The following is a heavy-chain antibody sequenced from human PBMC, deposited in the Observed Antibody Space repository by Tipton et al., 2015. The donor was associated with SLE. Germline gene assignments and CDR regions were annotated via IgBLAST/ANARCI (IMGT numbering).Heavy chain of an antibody. CDR1: GFTFSTYT. Sequence: SLRLSCAASGFTFSTYTMNWVRQAPGKGLEWVSSISSSGYIYYADSLKGRFTISRDNSKNTLYLQMNRLRTEDTAVYYCAKDSRGGYTLIYDMDVWGQGTTVTVSS. CDR2: ISSSGYI. D-gene: IGHD5-24*01. V-gene: IGHV3-21*01. J-gene: IGHJ6*02. CDR3: AKDSRGGYTLIYDMDV.